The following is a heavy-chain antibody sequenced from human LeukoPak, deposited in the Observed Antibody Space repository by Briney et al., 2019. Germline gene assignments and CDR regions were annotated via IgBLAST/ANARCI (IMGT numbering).Heavy chain of an antibody. D-gene: IGHD3-16*01. CDR3: ARDYDYVWGSYFGY. CDR2: IYSGGTT. Sequence: GGSLRRSCAASGFTVRNNYVSWVRQAPGKGLEWVSFIYSGGTTHYADSVKGRFTISRDNSKNTVYLQMNSLRAEDTAVYYCARDYDYVWGSYFGYWGQGTLVTVSS. V-gene: IGHV3-53*01. J-gene: IGHJ4*02. CDR1: GFTVRNNY.